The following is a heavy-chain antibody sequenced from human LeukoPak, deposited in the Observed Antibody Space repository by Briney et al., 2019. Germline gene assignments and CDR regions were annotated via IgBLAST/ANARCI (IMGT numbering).Heavy chain of an antibody. CDR3: ARGWGQQLVIEYFQH. D-gene: IGHD6-13*01. CDR2: IFYGGST. J-gene: IGHJ1*01. Sequence: SETLSLTGTVSGGSITSGDDYWSRIRQPPGKGLEWIGYIFYGGSTYYNPSLKSRIAISVVTSKNQFSLKLSSVTAADTAVYYCARGWGQQLVIEYFQHWGQGTLVTVSS. V-gene: IGHV4-30-4*01. CDR1: GGSITSGDDY.